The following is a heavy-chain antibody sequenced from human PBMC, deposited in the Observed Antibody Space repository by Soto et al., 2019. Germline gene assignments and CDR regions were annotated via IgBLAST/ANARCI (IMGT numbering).Heavy chain of an antibody. J-gene: IGHJ3*02. CDR3: ARSTTYYYDSSGKQGAFDI. D-gene: IGHD3-22*01. Sequence: GASVKVSFKTSGYTFTSYGISWVRQAPGQGLEWMGWISAYNGNTNYAQKLQGRVTMTTDTSTSTAYMELRSLRSDDTAVYYCARSTTYYYDSSGKQGAFDIWGQGTMVTVSS. V-gene: IGHV1-18*01. CDR1: GYTFTSYG. CDR2: ISAYNGNT.